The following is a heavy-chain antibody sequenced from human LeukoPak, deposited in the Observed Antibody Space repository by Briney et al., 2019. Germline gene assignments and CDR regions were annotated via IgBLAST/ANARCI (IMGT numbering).Heavy chain of an antibody. V-gene: IGHV3-30*02. D-gene: IGHD3-22*01. CDR2: IRFDGSNP. CDR3: ATDFADLHGDYYYIPEY. Sequence: GGALRHSCTASGFNFSRNVTCWGCQAPGEGLGGVAVIRFDGSNPLYAAFVSARFTTSSANSTNTVYLPLNSLTSEDTAMYLSATDFADLHGDYYYIPEYWGRGTLVTVAS. CDR1: GFNFSRNV. J-gene: IGHJ4*02.